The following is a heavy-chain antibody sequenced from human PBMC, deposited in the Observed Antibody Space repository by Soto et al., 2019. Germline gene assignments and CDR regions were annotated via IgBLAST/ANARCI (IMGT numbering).Heavy chain of an antibody. V-gene: IGHV4-59*11. Sequence: PSETLSLTCTVTGGSNSRHYWSWIRQPPGEGLEWIGYINYSEKSNYNPSLQSRVTISVDMSKNQVSLKLASVTAADTSVYYCARTVSDNDAFDIWGQGTVVTVSS. CDR2: INYSEKS. J-gene: IGHJ3*02. CDR1: GGSNSRHY. D-gene: IGHD2-21*02. CDR3: ARTVSDNDAFDI.